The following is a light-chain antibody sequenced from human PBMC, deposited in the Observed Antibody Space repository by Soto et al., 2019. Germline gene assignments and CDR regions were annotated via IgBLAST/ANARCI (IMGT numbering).Light chain of an antibody. CDR2: DAS. CDR1: QNIGAS. V-gene: IGKV1-5*01. Sequence: DIQMTQSPFTLSASVGDRVTITCRASQNIGASLAWYQQQPGKGPKLLIYDASSLETGVSTRFSGSGSGTEFTVTISSLQPDDFASYYCQQYTSYPYTFGQGTKLMI. CDR3: QQYTSYPYT. J-gene: IGKJ2*01.